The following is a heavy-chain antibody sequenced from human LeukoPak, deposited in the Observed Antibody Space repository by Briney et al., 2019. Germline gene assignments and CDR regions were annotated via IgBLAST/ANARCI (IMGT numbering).Heavy chain of an antibody. CDR1: GFTFDDYA. J-gene: IGHJ3*02. D-gene: IGHD3-10*01. CDR2: ITWNSGSI. CDR3: AKAYGSGSYYLNAFDI. Sequence: GGSLRLSCAASGFTFDDYAMHWVRQAPGKGLEWVSGITWNSGSIGYADSVKGRFTISRDNAKNSLYLQMNSLRAEDTALYYCAKAYGSGSYYLNAFDIWGQGTMVTVSS. V-gene: IGHV3-9*01.